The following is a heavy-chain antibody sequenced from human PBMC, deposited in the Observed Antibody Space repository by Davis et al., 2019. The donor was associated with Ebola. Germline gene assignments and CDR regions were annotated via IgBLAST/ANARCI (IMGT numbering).Heavy chain of an antibody. CDR3: TREYGGGVDY. D-gene: IGHD3-16*01. CDR2: IRAKAYRGTT. J-gene: IGHJ4*02. V-gene: IGHV3-49*02. Sequence: WIRQPPGKGLEWVGFIRAKAYRGTTEYAASVKGRFTISRDDSKSIAYLQMNSLKTEDTAVYYCTREYGGGVDYWGQGTLVTVSS.